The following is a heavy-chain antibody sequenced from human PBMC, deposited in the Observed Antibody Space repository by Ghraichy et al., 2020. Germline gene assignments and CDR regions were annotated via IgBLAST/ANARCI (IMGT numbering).Heavy chain of an antibody. CDR3: AKDSGSGWFGDDGFDV. V-gene: IGHV3-30*18. D-gene: IGHD6-19*01. Sequence: LNISCAASGFVLSSFGMHWVRQAPGKGLEWVAAISYDGSNEHFADSVKGRFTISRDTSKNTLYLQLNSLRSEDTAVYYCAKDSGSGWFGDDGFDVWGQGTMVTVSS. CDR1: GFVLSSFG. CDR2: ISYDGSNE. J-gene: IGHJ3*01.